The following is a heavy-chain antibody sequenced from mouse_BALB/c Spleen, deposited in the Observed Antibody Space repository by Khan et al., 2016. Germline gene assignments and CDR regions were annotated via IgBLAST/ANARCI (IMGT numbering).Heavy chain of an antibody. CDR1: GYTFTNYG. J-gene: IGHJ4*01. D-gene: IGHD2-3*01. Sequence: QIQLVQSGPELKKPGETVKISCKASGYTFTNYGMNWVKQAPGKGLKWMGWINTYTGEPTYADDFKGRFAFSLETSASTAYLQINNLKNEDTATYFCARRGIYDGYYDAVAYWGQGTSVTVSS. CDR3: ARRGIYDGYYDAVAY. CDR2: INTYTGEP. V-gene: IGHV9-3-1*01.